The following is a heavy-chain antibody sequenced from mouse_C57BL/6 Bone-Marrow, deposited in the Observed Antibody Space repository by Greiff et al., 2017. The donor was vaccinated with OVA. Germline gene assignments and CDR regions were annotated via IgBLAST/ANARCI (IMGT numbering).Heavy chain of an antibody. J-gene: IGHJ3*01. CDR3: SRDDGYRDPFEY. CDR1: GYTFTDYN. V-gene: IGHV1-18*01. Sequence: EVQLQQSGPELVKPGASVKIPCKASGYTFTDYNMDWVKQSRGKSLEWIGDINPNNGGTISNQKFTGKATLTVDKSSSTAYMELRSLTSEDTAVYDCSRDDGYRDPFEYWGQGTLVTVSA. CDR2: INPNNGGT. D-gene: IGHD2-3*01.